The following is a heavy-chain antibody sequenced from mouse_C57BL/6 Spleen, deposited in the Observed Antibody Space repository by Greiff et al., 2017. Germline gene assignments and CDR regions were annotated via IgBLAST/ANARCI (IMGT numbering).Heavy chain of an antibody. CDR3: ARGETYYSNYVWFAY. CDR2: ISPGDGDT. Sequence: QVQLQQSGAELVKPGASVKISCKASGYAFSSYWMNWVKQRPGKGLEWIGQISPGDGDTNYNGKFKGKATLTADKSSSTAYMQLSSLTSEDSAVYFCARGETYYSNYVWFAYWGQGTLVTVSA. V-gene: IGHV1-80*01. CDR1: GYAFSSYW. D-gene: IGHD2-5*01. J-gene: IGHJ3*01.